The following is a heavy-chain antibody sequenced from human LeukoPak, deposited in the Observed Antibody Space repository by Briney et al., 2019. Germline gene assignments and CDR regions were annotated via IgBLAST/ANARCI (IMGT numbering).Heavy chain of an antibody. CDR2: ISWNSGSI. J-gene: IGHJ4*02. D-gene: IGHD5-18*01. CDR1: GFTFSSYD. Sequence: PGGSLRLSCAASGFTFSSYDIHWVRQAPGKGLEWVSGISWNSGSIGYADSVKGRFTISRDSAKNSLYLQMNSLRAEDTALYYCAKDRGYSYGYSLDYWGQGTLVTVSS. V-gene: IGHV3-9*01. CDR3: AKDRGYSYGYSLDY.